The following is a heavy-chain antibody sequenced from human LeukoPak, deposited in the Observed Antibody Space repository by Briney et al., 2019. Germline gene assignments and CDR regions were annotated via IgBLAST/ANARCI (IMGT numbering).Heavy chain of an antibody. V-gene: IGHV1-2*02. CDR2: INPNSGGT. J-gene: IGHJ4*02. Sequence: ASVNVSCKASGYTFTRYYMHWVRQAPGQGLEWMGWINPNSGGTNYAQKFQGRVTMTRDTSISTAYMELSRLRSDDTAVYYCARGYEPANGWYVLDYWGQGTLVTVSS. CDR1: GYTFTRYY. CDR3: ARGYEPANGWYVLDY. D-gene: IGHD6-19*01.